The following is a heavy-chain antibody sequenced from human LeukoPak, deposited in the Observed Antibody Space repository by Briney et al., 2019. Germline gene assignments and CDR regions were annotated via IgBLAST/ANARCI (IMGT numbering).Heavy chain of an antibody. CDR3: ARSYGDYIYFEY. CDR2: ISYDGTIK. D-gene: IGHD4-17*01. CDR1: GFTFSSYA. Sequence: PGGSLRLSCAASGFTFSSYALHWVRQAPGKGLEWVAVISYDGTIKYYADSVKARFTISRDNSQNILYLQMNNLRIEDTALYYCARSYGDYIYFEYWGQGTLVTVSS. V-gene: IGHV3-30*04. J-gene: IGHJ4*02.